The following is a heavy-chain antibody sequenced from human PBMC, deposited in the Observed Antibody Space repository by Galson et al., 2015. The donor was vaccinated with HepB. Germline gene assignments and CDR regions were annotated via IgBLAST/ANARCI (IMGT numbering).Heavy chain of an antibody. V-gene: IGHV3-7*01. CDR3: ARVGWNLREPVSY. Sequence: SLRLSCAASGFTFSSYWMSWVRQAPGKGLEWVANIKQDGSEKYYVDSVKGRFTISRDNAKNSLYLQMNSLRAEDTAVYYCARVGWNLREPVSYWGQGTLVTVSS. J-gene: IGHJ4*02. CDR2: IKQDGSEK. D-gene: IGHD1-14*01. CDR1: GFTFSSYW.